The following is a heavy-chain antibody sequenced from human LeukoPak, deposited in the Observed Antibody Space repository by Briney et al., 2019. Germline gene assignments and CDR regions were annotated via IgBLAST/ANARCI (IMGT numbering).Heavy chain of an antibody. V-gene: IGHV4-34*01. D-gene: IGHD6-13*01. CDR3: ARGRYVTTRGGAAAGFLDY. Sequence: SETLSLTCAVYGGSFSGYYWSWIRQPPGKGLEWIGEINHSGSTNYNPSLKSRVTISVDTSQKQFSLGLSSVTAADTAVYYCARGRYVTTRGGAAAGFLDYWGQGTLVTVST. CDR2: INHSGST. J-gene: IGHJ4*02. CDR1: GGSFSGYY.